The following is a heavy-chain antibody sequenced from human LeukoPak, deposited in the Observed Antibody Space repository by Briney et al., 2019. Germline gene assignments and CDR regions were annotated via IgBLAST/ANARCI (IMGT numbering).Heavy chain of an antibody. CDR1: GYTLTELS. J-gene: IGHJ4*02. CDR2: FDPEDGET. Sequence: ASVKVSCKVSGYTLTELSMHWVRQAPGKGLEWMGGFDPEDGETIYAQKFQGKVTMTEDTSTDTAYMELSSLRSEDTAVYYCETWTTALSSYFDYWGQGTLVTVSS. D-gene: IGHD4-17*01. V-gene: IGHV1-24*01. CDR3: ETWTTALSSYFDY.